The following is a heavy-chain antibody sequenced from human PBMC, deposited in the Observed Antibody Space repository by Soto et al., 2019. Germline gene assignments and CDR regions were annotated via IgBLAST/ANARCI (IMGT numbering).Heavy chain of an antibody. CDR1: GAPIGGSGSY. CDR2: SYYTGGT. Sequence: QLQGWGPELGRPSGTRSLTCTVLGAPIGGSGSYGGWVRHPQGKAREWFVGSYYTGGTYSTYYNPSLKSRVTISVDTSKRQFSLNLRSVTAADTAVYYCASPRQGNYDFLSGYYALDYWSQGTLVTVSS. D-gene: IGHD3-3*01. CDR3: ASPRQGNYDFLSGYYALDY. V-gene: IGHV4-39*01. J-gene: IGHJ4*02.